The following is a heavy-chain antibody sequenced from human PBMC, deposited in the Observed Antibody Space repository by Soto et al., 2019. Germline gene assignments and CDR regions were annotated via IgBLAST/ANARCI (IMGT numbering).Heavy chain of an antibody. CDR2: TSGTGFDT. D-gene: IGHD6-19*01. V-gene: IGHV3-23*01. CDR3: AKDRPGSFDY. J-gene: IGHJ4*02. CDR1: GLSFSDYY. Sequence: PGGSLRLSCAASGLSFSDYYMSWVRQAPGKGLEWVSATSGTGFDTFYADSVKGRFTISRDNSKNTLYLHLSGLRAEDTAIYYCAKDRPGSFDYWGQGAQVTVSS.